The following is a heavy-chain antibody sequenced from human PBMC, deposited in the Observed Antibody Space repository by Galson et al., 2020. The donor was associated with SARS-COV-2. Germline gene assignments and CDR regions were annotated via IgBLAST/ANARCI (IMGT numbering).Heavy chain of an antibody. D-gene: IGHD6-19*01. CDR3: ARTVAGKASIDY. Sequence: SGPTLVKPKQTLTLTCTFSGFSLSTTGMCVSWIRQPTGKAMEWLARIDWDDDKYYSTSLKTRLTISKDTSKNQVVLTMTNMDPVDTATYYCARTVAGKASIDYWGQGTLVTVSS. V-gene: IGHV2-70*11. J-gene: IGHJ4*02. CDR2: IDWDDDK. CDR1: GFSLSTTGMC.